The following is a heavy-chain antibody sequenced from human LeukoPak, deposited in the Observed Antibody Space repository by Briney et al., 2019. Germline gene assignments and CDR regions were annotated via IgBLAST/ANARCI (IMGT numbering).Heavy chain of an antibody. J-gene: IGHJ4*02. CDR3: AKDRGYYASGSGNYFDY. CDR1: GFTFSSYA. CDR2: IIGSGTNT. V-gene: IGHV3-23*01. D-gene: IGHD3-10*01. Sequence: GSLRLSCAASGFTFSSYAMSWVRQAPGKGLEWVSIIIGSGTNTHYADSVKGRFTISRDNSKNTLYLQMNSLRAEDTAVYFCAKDRGYYASGSGNYFDYWGQGTLVTVSS.